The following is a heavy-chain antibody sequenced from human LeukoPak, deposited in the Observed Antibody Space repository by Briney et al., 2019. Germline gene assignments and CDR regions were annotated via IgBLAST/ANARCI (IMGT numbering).Heavy chain of an antibody. CDR1: GGSISSGGYY. J-gene: IGHJ4*02. CDR2: IYYSGST. D-gene: IGHD3-9*01. CDR3: ARGYYDILTGYFSPYYFDY. Sequence: SETLSLTCTVSGGSISSGGYYWSWIRQPAGKGLEWIGYIYYSGSTNYNPSLKSRVTISVDTSKNQFSLKLSSVTAADTAVYYCARGYYDILTGYFSPYYFDYWGQGTLVTVSS. V-gene: IGHV4-61*10.